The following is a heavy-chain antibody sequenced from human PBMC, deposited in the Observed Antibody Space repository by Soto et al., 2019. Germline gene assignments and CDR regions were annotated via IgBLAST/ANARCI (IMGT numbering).Heavy chain of an antibody. J-gene: IGHJ4*02. CDR2: IIAYNSNT. D-gene: IGHD5-18*01. Sequence: ASVKVSCKASGYTFTSYGISWVRRAPGQGLERMGWIIAYNSNTNYAQKHQGRVTMTTDTSTSTAYIELRSLRSDDTAVYYCARDIVGYSYGNFDYWGQGTLVTV. V-gene: IGHV1-18*01. CDR1: GYTFTSYG. CDR3: ARDIVGYSYGNFDY.